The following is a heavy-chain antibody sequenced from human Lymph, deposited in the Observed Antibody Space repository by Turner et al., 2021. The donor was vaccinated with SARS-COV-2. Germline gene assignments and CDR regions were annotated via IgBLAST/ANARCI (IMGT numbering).Heavy chain of an antibody. J-gene: IGHJ6*02. D-gene: IGHD2-2*01. CDR2: MNQDRGDT. CDR3: ARVQGHCTSTSCYWDYYFGMDV. V-gene: IGHV1-8*01. CDR1: GYTSTSYD. Sequence: QVQLVQSGAEVKKRGDSVTVSCKAAGYTSTSYDINWVRQATGQGLEWMGWMNQDRGDTGYAQKFSGRVTMTRDTAISTAYMELSSLRSEDTAVYYCARVQGHCTSTSCYWDYYFGMDVWGQGTTVTVSS.